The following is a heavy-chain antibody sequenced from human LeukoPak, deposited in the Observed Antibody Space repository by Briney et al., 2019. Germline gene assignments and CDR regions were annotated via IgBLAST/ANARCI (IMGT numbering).Heavy chain of an antibody. CDR1: GGTFSSYA. CDR2: IIPIFGTA. D-gene: IGHD2-2*01. Sequence: SVKVSCKASGGTFSSYAISWVRQAPGQGLEWMGGIIPIFGTANYAQKFQGRVTITADESTSTAYMELSSLRSEDTAVYYCARWAESGTRGNTGWFDPWGQGTLVTVSS. J-gene: IGHJ5*02. CDR3: ARWAESGTRGNTGWFDP. V-gene: IGHV1-69*13.